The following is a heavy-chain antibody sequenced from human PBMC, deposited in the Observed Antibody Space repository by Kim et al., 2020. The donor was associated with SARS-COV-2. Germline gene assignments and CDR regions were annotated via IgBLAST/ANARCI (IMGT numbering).Heavy chain of an antibody. CDR2: IYYSGST. D-gene: IGHD5-18*01. J-gene: IGHJ5*02. V-gene: IGHV4-39*06. Sequence: SETLSLTCTVSGGSISSSSYYWGWIRQPPGKGLDWIGSIYYSGSTYYNPSLKSRVTISVDTSKNQFALKLSSVTTADTAVYYCARGYSGYSYGHNWIDPWGQGTPVTVSS. CDR1: GGSISSSSYY. CDR3: ARGYSGYSYGHNWIDP.